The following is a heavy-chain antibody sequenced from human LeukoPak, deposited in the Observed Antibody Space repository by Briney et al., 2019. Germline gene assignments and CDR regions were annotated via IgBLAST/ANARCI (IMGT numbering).Heavy chain of an antibody. D-gene: IGHD2-15*01. CDR1: GFTFRSYA. Sequence: PGGSLRLSCAASGFTFRSYAMSWVRQAPGKGLEWVSVISYNGDRTYYADSVKGRFTISRDNSKNTLYLQMNSLRAEDTAVYYCARDGCSGGSCYSNYYYGMDVWGQGTTVTVSS. V-gene: IGHV3-23*01. J-gene: IGHJ6*02. CDR3: ARDGCSGGSCYSNYYYGMDV. CDR2: ISYNGDRT.